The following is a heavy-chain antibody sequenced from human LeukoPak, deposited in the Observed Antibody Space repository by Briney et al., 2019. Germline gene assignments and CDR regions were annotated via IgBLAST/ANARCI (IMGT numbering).Heavy chain of an antibody. V-gene: IGHV3-11*04. CDR2: ISSSGSTI. J-gene: IGHJ3*02. CDR1: GFTFSDYY. D-gene: IGHD3-3*01. CDR3: AREKIFNFWSGYYKSDDAFDI. Sequence: GGSLRLSCAASGFTFSDYYMSWIRQAPGKGLEWVSYISSSGSTIYYADSVKGRFTISRDNAKNSLYLQMNSLRAEDTAVYYCAREKIFNFWSGYYKSDDAFDIWGQRTMVTVSS.